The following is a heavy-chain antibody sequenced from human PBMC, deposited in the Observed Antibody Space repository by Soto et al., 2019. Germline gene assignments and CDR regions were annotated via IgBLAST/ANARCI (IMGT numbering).Heavy chain of an antibody. Sequence: GGSLRLSCAASGFTFSSYAMSWVRQAPGKGLEWVSAISGSGGSTYYADSVKGRFTISRDNSKNTLYLQMNSLRAEDTAVYYCATLPSIYYYYYYMDVWGKGTTVTVSS. J-gene: IGHJ6*03. D-gene: IGHD2-21*01. V-gene: IGHV3-23*01. CDR1: GFTFSSYA. CDR3: ATLPSIYYYYYYMDV. CDR2: ISGSGGST.